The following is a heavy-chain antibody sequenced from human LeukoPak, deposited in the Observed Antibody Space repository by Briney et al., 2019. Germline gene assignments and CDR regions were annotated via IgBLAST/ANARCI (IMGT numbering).Heavy chain of an antibody. J-gene: IGHJ6*03. CDR2: IKQDGSEK. CDR3: ARLCGWTSAYYYYYMDV. V-gene: IGHV3-7*01. D-gene: IGHD6-19*01. CDR1: GFTFSSYW. Sequence: PGGSLRLSCAASGFTFSSYWMSWVRQAPGKGLEWVANIKQDGSEKYYVDSVKGRFTISRDNAKNSLYLQMNSLRAEDTAVYYCARLCGWTSAYYYYYMDVWGKGTTVTVSS.